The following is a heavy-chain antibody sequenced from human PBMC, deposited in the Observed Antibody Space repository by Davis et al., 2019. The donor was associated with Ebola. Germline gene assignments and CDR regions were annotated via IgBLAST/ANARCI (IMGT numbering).Heavy chain of an antibody. J-gene: IGHJ4*02. CDR2: LHFRGST. CDR3: ARLVTACSGGICYSDFDD. D-gene: IGHD2-15*01. Sequence: MPSETLSLTCNVSGVSIGSSGYYWGWVRQPPGKGLEWIGTLHFRGSTYYSPSLTGRVPLSGDSSKNEFSLTLDSVTAADTGVYYCARLVTACSGGICYSDFDDWGQGTLVTVSS. CDR1: GVSIGSSGYY. V-gene: IGHV4-39*01.